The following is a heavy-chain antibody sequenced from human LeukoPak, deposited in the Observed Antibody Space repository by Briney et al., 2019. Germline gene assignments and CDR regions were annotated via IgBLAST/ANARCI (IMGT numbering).Heavy chain of an antibody. J-gene: IGHJ6*02. D-gene: IGHD6-13*01. CDR1: GFTFSSCS. Sequence: GGSLRLSCAASGFTFSSCSMNWVRQAPGKGLEWVSCISSSSSYIYYADSVKGRFTISRDNAKNSLYLQMNSLRAEDTAVYYCARDPLGPQLVRPPDYYYYGMDVWGQGTTVTVSS. V-gene: IGHV3-21*01. CDR2: ISSSSSYI. CDR3: ARDPLGPQLVRPPDYYYYGMDV.